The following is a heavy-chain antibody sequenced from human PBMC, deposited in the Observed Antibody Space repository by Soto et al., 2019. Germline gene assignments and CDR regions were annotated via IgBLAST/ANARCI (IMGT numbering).Heavy chain of an antibody. V-gene: IGHV1-69*01. Sequence: QVQLVQSWAEVKKPWSSVKVSGKASVGTFSSYSINWVRQAPGQGLEWMGEIIPIFGTANYAQKFKGRVTNAENESTSTANMELRSKRSEDTAVYCWTIDGGIHSGGSEYWGQGTLFTVSS. D-gene: IGHD3-16*01. CDR2: IIPIFGTA. CDR1: VGTFSSYS. J-gene: IGHJ4*02. CDR3: TIDGGIHSGGSEY.